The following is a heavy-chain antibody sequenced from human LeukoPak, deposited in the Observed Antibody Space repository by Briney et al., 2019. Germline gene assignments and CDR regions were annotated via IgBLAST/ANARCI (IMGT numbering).Heavy chain of an antibody. Sequence: GGSLRLSCAASGFTFDTYAMTWVRQAPGKGLEWVSSISSGGTYIYYAESVRGRSTISRDNTKNFLYLQLSTLRVEDTAVYYCARDRPTGRSRGVVVQWGQGTLVTVSS. CDR1: GFTFDTYA. D-gene: IGHD2-15*01. J-gene: IGHJ4*02. CDR2: ISSGGTYI. V-gene: IGHV3-21*01. CDR3: ARDRPTGRSRGVVVQ.